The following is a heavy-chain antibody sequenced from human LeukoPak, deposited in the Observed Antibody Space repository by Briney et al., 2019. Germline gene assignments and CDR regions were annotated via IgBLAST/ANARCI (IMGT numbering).Heavy chain of an antibody. Sequence: PGGSLRLSCAASGFTFSSYWMSWVRQAPGKGLEWVANIKQDGSEEYYVDSVKGRFTISRDNAKNSLYLQMNSLRAEDTAVYYCARVRGGPRNYFDYWGQGTLVTVSS. CDR2: IKQDGSEE. J-gene: IGHJ4*02. CDR1: GFTFSSYW. CDR3: ARVRGGPRNYFDY. V-gene: IGHV3-7*01. D-gene: IGHD3-16*01.